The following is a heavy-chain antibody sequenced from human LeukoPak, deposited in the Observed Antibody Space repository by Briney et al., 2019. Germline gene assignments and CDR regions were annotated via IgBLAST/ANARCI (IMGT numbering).Heavy chain of an antibody. J-gene: IGHJ4*02. CDR2: INHSGST. D-gene: IGHD4-17*01. V-gene: IGHV4-34*01. Sequence: PSETLSLTCAVYGGSFSGYYWSWIRQPPGKGLEWIGEINHSGSTNYNPSLKSRVTISVDTSKNQFSLKLSSVTAADTAVYYCASLKSDYGDYVARNYWGQGTLVTVSS. CDR1: GGSFSGYY. CDR3: ASLKSDYGDYVARNY.